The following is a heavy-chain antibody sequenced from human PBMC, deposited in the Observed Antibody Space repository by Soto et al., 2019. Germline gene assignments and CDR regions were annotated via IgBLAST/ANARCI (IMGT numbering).Heavy chain of an antibody. CDR3: ARGVFDWFYPYWFDP. D-gene: IGHD3-9*01. J-gene: IGHJ5*02. V-gene: IGHV1-8*01. CDR2: MNPNSGNT. CDR1: GYTFPSYD. Sequence: ASVKVSCKASGYTFPSYDINWVRQATGQGLEWMGWMNPNSGNTGYAQKFQGRVTMTRNTSISTAYMELSSLRSEDTAVYYCARGVFDWFYPYWFDPWGQGTLVNVSS.